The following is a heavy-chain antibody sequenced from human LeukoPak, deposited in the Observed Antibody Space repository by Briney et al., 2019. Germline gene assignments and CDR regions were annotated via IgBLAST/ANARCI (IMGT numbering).Heavy chain of an antibody. CDR2: IKQDGSEK. Sequence: PGRSLRLSCAASGFTFSSYWMSWVRQAPGKGLEWVANIKQDGSEKYYVDSVKGRFTISRDNAKNSLYLQMNSLRAEDTAVYYCARDSDYDFWSPHGMDVWGQGTTVTVSS. D-gene: IGHD3-3*01. CDR1: GFTFSSYW. CDR3: ARDSDYDFWSPHGMDV. V-gene: IGHV3-7*01. J-gene: IGHJ6*02.